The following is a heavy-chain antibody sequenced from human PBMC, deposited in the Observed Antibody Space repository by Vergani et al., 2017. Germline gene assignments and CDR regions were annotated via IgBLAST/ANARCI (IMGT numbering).Heavy chain of an antibody. D-gene: IGHD6-19*01. J-gene: IGHJ3*02. V-gene: IGHV3-43*01. Sequence: EVQLVESGGVVVQPGGSLRLPCASSGFTFDDYTMHWVRHAPGRGLEGVSLLSWDGGSTRYADSVNGRITSSRDNSKNSLYLQMNRLRTEDTALYYCAKDKERDSSGWSRAFDIWGQGTMVTVSS. CDR2: LSWDGGST. CDR3: AKDKERDSSGWSRAFDI. CDR1: GFTFDDYT.